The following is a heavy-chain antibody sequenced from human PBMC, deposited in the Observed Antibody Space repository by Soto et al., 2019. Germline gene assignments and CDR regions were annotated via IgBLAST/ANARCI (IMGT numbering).Heavy chain of an antibody. J-gene: IGHJ4*02. CDR1: GFTFSSYC. Sequence: PGGSLRLSCAASGFTFSSYCMSWVRQAPGKGLEWVANIKEDGSQKYYVDSVKGRFTISRDNAKNSLDLQMSSLRAEDTAVYYCARVFRDYSYGPVDYWGKGTQVTVS. D-gene: IGHD3-10*01. CDR2: IKEDGSQK. CDR3: ARVFRDYSYGPVDY. V-gene: IGHV3-7*03.